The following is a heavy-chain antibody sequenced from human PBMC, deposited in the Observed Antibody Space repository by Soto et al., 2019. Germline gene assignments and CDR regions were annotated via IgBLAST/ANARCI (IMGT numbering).Heavy chain of an antibody. D-gene: IGHD3-3*02. CDR3: PSAVAFFSADTPPRHFDF. CDR1: GVSISTSHW. J-gene: IGHJ4*02. V-gene: IGHV4-4*02. Sequence: PSETLSLTCTVSGVSISTSHWRSWVRQPPGQGLDWIGEVHHSGSTKFNPSLKSRVTISGDKSKSQYSLKLSSVTAAETAIYYCPSAVAFFSADTPPRHFDFWGQGPLVTVSS. CDR2: VHHSGST.